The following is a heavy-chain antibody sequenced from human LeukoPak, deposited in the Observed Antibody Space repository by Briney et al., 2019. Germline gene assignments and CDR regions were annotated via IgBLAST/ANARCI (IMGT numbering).Heavy chain of an antibody. CDR1: GGSISNYY. V-gene: IGHV4-59*01. D-gene: IGHD3-10*01. J-gene: IGHJ4*02. Sequence: PSETLSLTCTVSGGSISNYYWSWIRQPPGKGLDWIGYIYYSGSTNYNPSLERRVTISVDMSKNQFSLKLSSVTAADTAVYYCAKAFSYYNSGTLDHWGQGTLVTVSS. CDR2: IYYSGST. CDR3: AKAFSYYNSGTLDH.